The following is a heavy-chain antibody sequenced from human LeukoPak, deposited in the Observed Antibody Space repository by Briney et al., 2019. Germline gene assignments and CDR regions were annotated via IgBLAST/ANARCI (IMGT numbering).Heavy chain of an antibody. CDR2: IYHSGST. J-gene: IGHJ4*02. CDR1: GYSISSGYY. V-gene: IGHV4-38-2*01. D-gene: IGHD3-16*01. Sequence: PSETLSLTCAVSGYSISSGYYWGWIRQPPGKGLEWIGSIYHSGSTYYNPPLKSRVTISVDTSKNQFSLKLSSVTAADTAVHYCARVPGLYYFDYWGQGTLVTVSS. CDR3: ARVPGLYYFDY.